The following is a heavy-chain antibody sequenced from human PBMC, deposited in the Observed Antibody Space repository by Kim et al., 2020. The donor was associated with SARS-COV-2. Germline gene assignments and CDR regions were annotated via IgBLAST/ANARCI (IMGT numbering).Heavy chain of an antibody. J-gene: IGHJ3*02. Sequence: ASVKVSCKVSGFTLTDLSMHWVRQAVGKGLEWMGGFDPEDGETIYAQKFQGRVTMTEDTYTDTAYMELSSLRSEDTAVYYCATAGFYYDSSGYYHAFDIWGQGTMVTVSS. D-gene: IGHD3-22*01. CDR1: GFTLTDLS. CDR2: FDPEDGET. V-gene: IGHV1-24*01. CDR3: ATAGFYYDSSGYYHAFDI.